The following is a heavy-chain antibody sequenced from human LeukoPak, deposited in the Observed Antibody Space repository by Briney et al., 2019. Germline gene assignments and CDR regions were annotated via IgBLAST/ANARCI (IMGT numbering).Heavy chain of an antibody. CDR2: IYYSGYT. CDR1: GGSMSSYY. V-gene: IGHV4-59*08. CDR3: ARRKQEGWFDP. J-gene: IGHJ5*02. Sequence: ASETLSLTCTVAGGSMSSYYWSWLRQPPGKGLQRIGYIYYSGYTNYNPSLRSRVAISVDTSKNQFSLKLSSVTATDTAVYYCARRKQEGWFDPWGQGTLVTVSS.